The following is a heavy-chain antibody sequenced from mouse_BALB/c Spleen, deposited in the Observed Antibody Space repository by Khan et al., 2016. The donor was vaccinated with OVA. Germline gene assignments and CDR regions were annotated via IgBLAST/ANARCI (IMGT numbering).Heavy chain of an antibody. D-gene: IGHD1-1*02. CDR3: TNDNYGWFAD. J-gene: IGHJ3*01. CDR2: ISSAATYT. V-gene: IGHV5-9-1*01. Sequence: EVELVESGGGLVEPGGSLKLSCAASGFTFSSFVMSWVRQTPEKRLEWVATISSAATYTYYPDSVQGRFTISRDNANNTLYLQLNSLRSDDTAIYYCTNDNYGWFADWGQGTLVTVST. CDR1: GFTFSSFV.